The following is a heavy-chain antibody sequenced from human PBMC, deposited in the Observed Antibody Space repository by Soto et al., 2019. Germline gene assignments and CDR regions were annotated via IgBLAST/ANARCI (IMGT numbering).Heavy chain of an antibody. J-gene: IGHJ6*03. CDR2: IGTAGDT. CDR1: GFTFSSYD. CDR3: ARVPTTMGAYYMDV. Sequence: EVQLVESGGGLVQPGGSLRLSCPASGFTFSSYDMHWVRQATGKGLEWVSAIGTAGDTYYPGSVKGRFTISRENAKNSLYLQMNSLRAGDTAVYYCARVPTTMGAYYMDVWGKGTTVTVSS. D-gene: IGHD4-4*01. V-gene: IGHV3-13*01.